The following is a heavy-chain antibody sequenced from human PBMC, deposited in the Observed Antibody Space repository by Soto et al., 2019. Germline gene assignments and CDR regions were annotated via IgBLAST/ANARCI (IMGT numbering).Heavy chain of an antibody. D-gene: IGHD4-17*01. J-gene: IGHJ4*02. CDR2: IYHSGST. CDR1: GGSISSGGYS. Sequence: PSQTLPLTSAVSGGSISSGGYSWSWIRQPPGKGLECIGYIYHSGSTYYNPSLKSRVTISVDRSKNQFSLKLSSVTAADTAVYYCARGMTTVTTFDYWGQGTLVTVSS. CDR3: ARGMTTVTTFDY. V-gene: IGHV4-30-2*01.